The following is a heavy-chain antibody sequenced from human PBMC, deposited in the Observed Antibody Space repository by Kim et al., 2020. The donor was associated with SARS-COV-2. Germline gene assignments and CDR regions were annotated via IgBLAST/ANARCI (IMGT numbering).Heavy chain of an antibody. J-gene: IGHJ4*02. D-gene: IGHD5-18*01. Sequence: AQKFQGRVTITADESTSTAYMELSSLRSEDTAVYYCARALEGRRGYSYGFWGQGTLVTVSS. CDR3: ARALEGRRGYSYGF. V-gene: IGHV1-69*01.